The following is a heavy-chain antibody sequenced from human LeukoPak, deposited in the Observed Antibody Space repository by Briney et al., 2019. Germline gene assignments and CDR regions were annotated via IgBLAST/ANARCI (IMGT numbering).Heavy chain of an antibody. CDR2: IYTSGTT. CDR1: GGSISSSNYY. CDR3: ARDLLRFDP. J-gene: IGHJ5*02. Sequence: SETLSLTCTVSGGSISSSNYYWSWIRQPAGKGLEWIGRIYTSGTTNYNPSLKSRVTISVDTSKNQFSLKLSSVTAADTAVYYCARDLLRFDPWGQGTLVTVSS. V-gene: IGHV4-61*02.